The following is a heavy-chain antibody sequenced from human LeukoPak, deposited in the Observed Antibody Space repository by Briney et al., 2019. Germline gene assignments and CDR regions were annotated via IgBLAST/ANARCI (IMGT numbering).Heavy chain of an antibody. CDR3: AKKTYYYDSNAYGSYYFDY. Sequence: GGSLRLSCAASGFIFSSYTMSWVRQAPGKGLELFSAITGSGSSTYYADSVKGRFTISRDNPKSTLDLQMNGLRAGDTAVYYCAKKTYYYDSNAYGSYYFDYWGQGTLVTVSS. CDR2: ITGSGSST. D-gene: IGHD3-22*01. J-gene: IGHJ4*02. CDR1: GFIFSSYT. V-gene: IGHV3-23*01.